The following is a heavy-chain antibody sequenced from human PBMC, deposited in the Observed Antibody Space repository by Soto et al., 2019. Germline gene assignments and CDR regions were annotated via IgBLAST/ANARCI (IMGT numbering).Heavy chain of an antibody. CDR3: ARFGVRYCSSTSCPPYGMDV. Sequence: GESLKISFKGSGYSFTSYWIGWVHQMPGKGLEWMGIIYPGDSDTRYSPSFQGQVTISADKSISTAYLQWSSLKASDTAIYYCARFGVRYCSSTSCPPYGMDVWGQGTTVTVSS. V-gene: IGHV5-51*07. CDR2: IYPGDSDT. J-gene: IGHJ6*02. D-gene: IGHD2-2*01. CDR1: GYSFTSYW.